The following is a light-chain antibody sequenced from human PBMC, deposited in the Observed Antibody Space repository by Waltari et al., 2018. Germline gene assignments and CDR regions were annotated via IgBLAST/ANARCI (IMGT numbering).Light chain of an antibody. CDR2: DVS. Sequence: QSALTQPRSVSGSPGQSVTISCTGTSSDVGGYKSVSWYQQHPGKAPKLMIYDVSERPSGVPDRFSGSKSGHTASLTISGLQAEDEADYYCCSHAGSYVIFGGGTKLTVL. J-gene: IGLJ2*01. CDR3: CSHAGSYVI. V-gene: IGLV2-11*01. CDR1: SSDVGGYKS.